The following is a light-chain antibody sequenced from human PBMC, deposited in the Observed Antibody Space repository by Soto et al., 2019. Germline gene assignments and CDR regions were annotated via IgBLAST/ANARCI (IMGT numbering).Light chain of an antibody. J-gene: IGKJ5*01. V-gene: IGKV3-20*01. CDR2: DVS. Sequence: DIVMTQSPGTLSVSPGERATLSCRSGQGVTTNFAWYQQKSGQSPRLLIYDVSTRATGIPDRFSGSGSGTDFTLTISRLEPEDSALYFCQQYRPSPAISFGQGTRLEIK. CDR3: QQYRPSPAIS. CDR1: QGVTTN.